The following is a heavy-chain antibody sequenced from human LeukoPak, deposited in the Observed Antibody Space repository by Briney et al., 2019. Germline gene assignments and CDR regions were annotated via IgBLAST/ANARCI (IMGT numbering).Heavy chain of an antibody. J-gene: IGHJ5*02. CDR1: GVTFSSYA. CDR2: ISYDGSNK. Sequence: GGSLRLSCAASGVTFSSYAMHWVRQAPGKGLEWVAVISYDGSNKYYADSVKGRFTISRDNSKNTLYLQMNSLRAEDTAVYYCAKELPTSNYYDRHPDPWGQGTLVTVSS. D-gene: IGHD3-22*01. V-gene: IGHV3-30-3*01. CDR3: AKELPTSNYYDRHPDP.